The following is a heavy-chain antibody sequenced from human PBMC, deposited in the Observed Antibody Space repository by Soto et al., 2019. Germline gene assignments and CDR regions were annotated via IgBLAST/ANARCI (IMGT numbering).Heavy chain of an antibody. CDR2: IYYSGST. J-gene: IGHJ4*02. Sequence: QLQLQESGPGLVKPSETLSLTCTVSGGSISSSSYYWGWIRQPPGKGLEWIGSIYYSGSTYYNPYLKSRVTISVDTSKNQFSLKLSSVTAADTAVYYCARRFGYYDSSGEYYFDYWGQGTLVTVSS. V-gene: IGHV4-39*01. D-gene: IGHD3-22*01. CDR3: ARRFGYYDSSGEYYFDY. CDR1: GGSISSSSYY.